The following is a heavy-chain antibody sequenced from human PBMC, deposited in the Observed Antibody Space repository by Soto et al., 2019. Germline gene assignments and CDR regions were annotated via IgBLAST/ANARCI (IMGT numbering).Heavy chain of an antibody. D-gene: IGHD4-17*01. J-gene: IGHJ4*02. Sequence: SETLSLTCTVSGGSISSYYWSWIRQPPGKGLEWIGYIYYSGSTDYNPSLKSRVTISVDTSKNQFSLKLSSVTAADTAVYYCARGYGDCELDYWGQGTLVTVSS. CDR1: GGSISSYY. V-gene: IGHV4-59*01. CDR2: IYYSGST. CDR3: ARGYGDCELDY.